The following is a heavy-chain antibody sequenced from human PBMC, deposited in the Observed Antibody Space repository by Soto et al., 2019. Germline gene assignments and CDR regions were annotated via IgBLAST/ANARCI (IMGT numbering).Heavy chain of an antibody. CDR2: ISYDGSNT. CDR1: GFDVISYG. V-gene: IGHV3-30*18. J-gene: IGHJ4*01. CDR3: TKDLNVIMFGGIIDSAGYTEH. D-gene: IGHD3-16*02. Sequence: AGGSLRLSWVASGFDVISYGMHWVRPAPGQGLEWVAVISYDGSNTKYADSVRGRFTISRDNSKNTLYLQIDSRIPEDTAVYYCTKDLNVIMFGGIIDSAGYTEHWGHGTLVTVSS.